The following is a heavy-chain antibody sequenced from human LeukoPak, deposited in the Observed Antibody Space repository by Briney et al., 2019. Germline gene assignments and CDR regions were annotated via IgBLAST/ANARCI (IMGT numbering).Heavy chain of an antibody. V-gene: IGHV4-34*01. CDR1: GGSFSGYY. Sequence: SETLSLTCAVYGGSFSGYYWSWIRQPPGKGLEWIGEINHSGSTNYNPSLKSRVTISVDTSKNQFSLKLSSVTAADTAVYYCARHGWYSSGWYGAYFDYWGQGTLVTVSS. J-gene: IGHJ4*02. D-gene: IGHD6-19*01. CDR2: INHSGST. CDR3: ARHGWYSSGWYGAYFDY.